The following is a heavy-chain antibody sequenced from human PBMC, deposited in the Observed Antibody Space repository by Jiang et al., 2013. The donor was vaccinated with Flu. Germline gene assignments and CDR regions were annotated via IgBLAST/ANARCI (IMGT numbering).Heavy chain of an antibody. CDR1: VTPSPTSG. CDR2: ISAYNGNT. CDR3: ARDHPTWDAPTIPYFYYYMDV. V-gene: IGHV1-18*01. J-gene: IGHJ6*03. D-gene: IGHD5-12*01. Sequence: SVKVLLQGFWVTPSPTSGFSVGVRRRPRGTKGVEWMGWISAYNGNTNYAQKLQGRVTMTTDTSTSTAYMELRSLRSDDTAVYYCARDHPTWDAPTIPYFYYYMDVWGKGTTVTVSS.